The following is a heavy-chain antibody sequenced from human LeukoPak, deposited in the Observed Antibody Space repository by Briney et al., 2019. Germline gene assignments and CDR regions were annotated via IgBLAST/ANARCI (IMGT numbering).Heavy chain of an antibody. CDR2: TNHSGST. J-gene: IGHJ5*02. V-gene: IGHV4-34*01. Sequence: SETLSPTCAVYGGSFSGYYWSWIRQPPGKGLEWIGETNHSGSTNYNPSLKSRVTISVDTSKNQFSLKLSSVTAADTAVYYCARGRFLEWLREPRNWFDPWGQGTLVTVSS. CDR1: GGSFSGYY. CDR3: ARGRFLEWLREPRNWFDP. D-gene: IGHD3-3*01.